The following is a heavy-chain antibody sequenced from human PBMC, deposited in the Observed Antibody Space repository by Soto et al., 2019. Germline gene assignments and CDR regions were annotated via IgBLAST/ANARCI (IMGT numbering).Heavy chain of an antibody. J-gene: IGHJ6*02. CDR1: GYTLTELS. V-gene: IGHV1-24*01. CDR3: ATDVGQARITISPYGMDV. CDR2: FDPEDGET. Sequence: QVQLVQSGAEVKKPGASVKVSCKVSGYTLTELSMHWVRQAPGKGLEWMGGFDPEDGETIYAQKYQGRVTMTEDTSTNTAYMELSSLRSEDTAVYCCATDVGQARITISPYGMDVWGQGTTVTVSS. D-gene: IGHD3-3*01.